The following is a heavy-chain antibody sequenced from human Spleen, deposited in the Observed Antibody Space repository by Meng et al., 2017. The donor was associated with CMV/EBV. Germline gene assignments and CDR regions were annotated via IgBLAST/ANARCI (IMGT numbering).Heavy chain of an antibody. CDR3: AKDPWWGGGGDY. CDR2: ISSSGSTI. CDR1: GFTFSDYY. Sequence: GESLKISCAASGFTFSDYYMSWIRQAPGKGLEWVSYISSSGSTIYYADSVKGRFTISRDNFNTMLYLEMNSLRAEDTALYYCAKDPWWGGGGDYWGQGTLVTVSS. V-gene: IGHV3-11*01. J-gene: IGHJ4*02. D-gene: IGHD2-15*01.